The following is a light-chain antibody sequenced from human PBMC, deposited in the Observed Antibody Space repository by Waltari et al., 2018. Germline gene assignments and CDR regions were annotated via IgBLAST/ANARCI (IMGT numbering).Light chain of an antibody. CDR1: QSVLYSSAHKSY. CDR3: QQYYSTPLT. V-gene: IGKV4-1*01. Sequence: DIVMTQSPDSLAVSLGERATINCKSSQSVLYSSAHKSYLNWYQQKPGQPPKLLIYWASTRESGVPDRISGAGSGTDFTLTISSLQSEDVAVYYCQQYYSTPLTFGGGTK. CDR2: WAS. J-gene: IGKJ4*01.